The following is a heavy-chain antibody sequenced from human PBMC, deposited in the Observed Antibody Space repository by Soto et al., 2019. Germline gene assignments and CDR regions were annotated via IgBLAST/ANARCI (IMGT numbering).Heavy chain of an antibody. CDR2: IIPVLDKA. D-gene: IGHD2-21*01. Sequence: QVQLVQSGAEVKKPGSSVKVSCKTSGGTFSTYTLSWVRQAPGQGLEWMGRIIPVLDKADYVQRFQGRLTITADRSTSTANMELSSLSSEDTAIYYCARGATAGDSAVHYWGQGTLVSVSS. CDR1: GGTFSTYT. J-gene: IGHJ4*02. V-gene: IGHV1-69*02. CDR3: ARGATAGDSAVHY.